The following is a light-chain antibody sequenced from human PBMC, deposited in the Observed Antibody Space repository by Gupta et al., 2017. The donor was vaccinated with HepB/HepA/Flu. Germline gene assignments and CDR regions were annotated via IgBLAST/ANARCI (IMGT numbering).Light chain of an antibody. CDR2: SNN. CDR3: AAGDDSLNGPV. CDR1: SSNIGSNT. J-gene: IGLJ2*01. Sequence: QSVLTQPPSASGPPGQRVTNSCSGSSSNIGSNTVNWYQQLPGTAPKLLIYSNNQRPSGVPDRFSGSKSGTAASLAISGHQAEDAADYYCAAGDDSLNGPVFGGGTKLTVL. V-gene: IGLV1-44*01.